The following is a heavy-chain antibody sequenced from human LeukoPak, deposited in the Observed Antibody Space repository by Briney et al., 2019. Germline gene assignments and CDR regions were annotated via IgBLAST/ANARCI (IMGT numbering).Heavy chain of an antibody. J-gene: IGHJ3*02. CDR1: GGTFSSYA. D-gene: IGHD1-26*01. CDR2: IIPIFGTA. CDR3: ARDLDNGSYEAFDI. V-gene: IGHV1-69*05. Sequence: EASVKVSCKASGGTFSSYAISWVRQAPGQGLEWMGGIIPIFGTANYAQKFQGRVTITTDESTSTAYMELSSLRSEDTAVYYCARDLDNGSYEAFDIWGQGTMVTVSS.